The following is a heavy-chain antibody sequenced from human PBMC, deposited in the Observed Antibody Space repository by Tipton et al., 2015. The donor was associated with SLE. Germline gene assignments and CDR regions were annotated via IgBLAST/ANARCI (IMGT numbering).Heavy chain of an antibody. CDR2: INHSGGT. CDR1: GGSFSDYY. J-gene: IGHJ5*02. Sequence: TLSLTCAVYGGSFSDYYWSWIRQPPGKGLEWIGEINHSGGTNYNPSLKSRVTISVDTSKNQFSLKLSSVTAADTAVYYCVSGGTGGWLDPWGQGTLVTVSS. D-gene: IGHD1-1*01. CDR3: VSGGTGGWLDP. V-gene: IGHV4-34*01.